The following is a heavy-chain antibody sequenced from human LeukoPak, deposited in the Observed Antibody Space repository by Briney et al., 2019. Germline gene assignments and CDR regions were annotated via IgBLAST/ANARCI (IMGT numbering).Heavy chain of an antibody. V-gene: IGHV3-9*01. J-gene: IGHJ4*02. CDR1: GFTFDDYA. Sequence: GGSLRLSCAASGFTFDDYAMHWVRQAPGKGLEWVSGISWNSGSIGYADSVKGRFTISRDNAKNSLYLQMNSLRAEDTALYYCAKGVRGVIITGNYYFDYWGQGTLVTVSS. CDR3: AKGVRGVIITGNYYFDY. D-gene: IGHD3-10*01. CDR2: ISWNSGSI.